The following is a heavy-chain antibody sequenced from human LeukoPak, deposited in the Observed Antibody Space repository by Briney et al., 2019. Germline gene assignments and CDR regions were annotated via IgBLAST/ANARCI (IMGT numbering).Heavy chain of an antibody. V-gene: IGHV4-34*01. CDR1: GGSFSGYY. CDR3: ARRGIGYCSSTSCPNAFDI. D-gene: IGHD2-2*01. CDR2: INHSGST. J-gene: IGHJ3*02. Sequence: SETLSLTCAVYGGSFSGYYWSWIRQPPGKGLEWIGEINHSGSTNYNPSLKSRVTISVDTSKNQFSLKLSSVTAADTAVYYCARRGIGYCSSTSCPNAFDIWGQGTMVTVSS.